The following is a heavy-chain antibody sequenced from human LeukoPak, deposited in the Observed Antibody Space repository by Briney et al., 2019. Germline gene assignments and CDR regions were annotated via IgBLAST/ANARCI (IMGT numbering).Heavy chain of an antibody. D-gene: IGHD5-18*01. CDR2: INPNSGGT. J-gene: IGHJ6*02. CDR1: GYTFTGYY. V-gene: IGHV1-2*02. CDR3: ARERIQLWIYYYYGMDV. Sequence: ASVKVSCKASGYTFTGYYMHWVRQAPGQGLEWMGWINPNSGGTNHAQKFQGRVTMTRDTSISTAYMELSRLRSDDTAVYYCARERIQLWIYYYYGMDVWGQGTTVTVSS.